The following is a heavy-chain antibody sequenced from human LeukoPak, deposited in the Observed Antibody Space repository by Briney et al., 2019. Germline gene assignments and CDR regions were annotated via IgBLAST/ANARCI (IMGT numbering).Heavy chain of an antibody. Sequence: GGSLRLSCAASGFTLSSFSMHWVRQSPGRGLEYVSAINYKGGTTYYADSVKGRFTISRDNSKNTLYLQMASLRGEDMAVYYCARVGPETAFDYWGQGTLVTVSS. CDR2: INYKGGTT. CDR1: GFTLSSFS. CDR3: ARVGPETAFDY. V-gene: IGHV3-64*02. D-gene: IGHD1-14*01. J-gene: IGHJ4*02.